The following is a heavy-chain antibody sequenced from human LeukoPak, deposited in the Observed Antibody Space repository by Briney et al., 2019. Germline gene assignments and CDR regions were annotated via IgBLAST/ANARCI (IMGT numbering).Heavy chain of an antibody. J-gene: IGHJ3*02. D-gene: IGHD2-8*02. Sequence: GGSLRLSCAASGFTFSSYAMSWVRQVPGKGLEWVSVIYSGGPTYYADSVKGRFTISRDNSKNTVYLQMNSLRGEDTAVYFCARGWVVATGGFDMWGQGTMVTVSS. V-gene: IGHV3-53*01. CDR1: GFTFSSYA. CDR2: IYSGGPT. CDR3: ARGWVVATGGFDM.